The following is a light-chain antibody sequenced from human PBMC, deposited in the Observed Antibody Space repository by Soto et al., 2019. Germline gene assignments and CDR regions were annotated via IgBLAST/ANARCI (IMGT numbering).Light chain of an antibody. CDR1: NSNIGTGFH. CDR3: KSYDGRLIGMG. Sequence: QSVLTQPPSVSGAPGQRVTISCTGTNSNIGTGFHVNWYQQLPGTAPRLLIYADNTRPSGVPDRLSGSKSDTSASLAITGLQSADEADYYCKSYDGRLIGMGFGGVTDVTVL. V-gene: IGLV1-40*01. J-gene: IGLJ2*01. CDR2: ADN.